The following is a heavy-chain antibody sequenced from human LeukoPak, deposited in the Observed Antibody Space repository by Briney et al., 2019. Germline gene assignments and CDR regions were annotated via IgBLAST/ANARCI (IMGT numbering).Heavy chain of an antibody. CDR2: ISSSISYI. Sequence: GGSLRLSCAPSGFTFSSDSMNCVRQAPGKGLKWVSSISSSISYIYYADSVKGRFTVSRDNAKNSLYLQMNSLRAEDTAVYYCARVPEQRHWNFDYWGQGTLVTVSS. CDR1: GFTFSSDS. CDR3: ARVPEQRHWNFDY. J-gene: IGHJ4*02. V-gene: IGHV3-21*01. D-gene: IGHD6-25*01.